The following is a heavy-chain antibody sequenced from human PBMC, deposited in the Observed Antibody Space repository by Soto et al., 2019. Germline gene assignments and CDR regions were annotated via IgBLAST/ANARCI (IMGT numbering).Heavy chain of an antibody. Sequence: SETLSLTCTVSGGSISSYYWSWIRQPPGKGLEWIGYIYYSGSTNYNPSLKSRVTISVDTSKNQFSLKLSSVTAADTAVYYCARLGIVWFDPWGQGTLVTVPQ. CDR3: ARLGIVWFDP. CDR1: GGSISSYY. V-gene: IGHV4-59*08. J-gene: IGHJ5*02. D-gene: IGHD3-22*01. CDR2: IYYSGST.